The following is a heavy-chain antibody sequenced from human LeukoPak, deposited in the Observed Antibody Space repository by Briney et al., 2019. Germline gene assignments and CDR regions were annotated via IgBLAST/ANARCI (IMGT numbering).Heavy chain of an antibody. CDR3: ARPHYLQTIADAFDL. J-gene: IGHJ3*01. CDR2: IYPGDSDT. V-gene: IGHV5-51*01. Sequence: GESLQISCKGSENSFSKYWIAWLRQMPGKGLEWMGIIYPGDSDTRYSPSLQGQVTISVDKSITTAYLHWSSLKASDTAMYHCARPHYLQTIADAFDLWGQGTMVTVSS. CDR1: ENSFSKYW. D-gene: IGHD2/OR15-2a*01.